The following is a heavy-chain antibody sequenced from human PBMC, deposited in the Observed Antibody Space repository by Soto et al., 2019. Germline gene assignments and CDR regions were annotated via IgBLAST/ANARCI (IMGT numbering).Heavy chain of an antibody. Sequence: EVQLLESGGGLVQPGGSLRLSCAASGFTFNNYATTWVRQAPGKGLEWVSAISGGGDTTSYADSVKGRFTVSSDGSKNTLYLQMSSLRAEDTALYYCAKGRGGSGSLTPRVDFWGQGTLVTVYS. CDR1: GFTFNNYA. J-gene: IGHJ4*02. CDR3: AKGRGGSGSLTPRVDF. D-gene: IGHD3-10*01. V-gene: IGHV3-23*01. CDR2: ISGGGDTT.